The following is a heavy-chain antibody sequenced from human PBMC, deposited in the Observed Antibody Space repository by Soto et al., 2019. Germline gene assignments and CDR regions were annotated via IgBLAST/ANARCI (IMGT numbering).Heavy chain of an antibody. Sequence: PSETLSLTCTVSGGSVSSGSYYWSWIRQPPGKGLEWIGYIYYSGRPNYSPSLKSRVTISVDTCKNQFSLKLSSVTAADTAVYYCARGLNYYGSGRFHNWFDPWGQGTLVTVS. J-gene: IGHJ5*02. V-gene: IGHV4-61*01. CDR3: ARGLNYYGSGRFHNWFDP. D-gene: IGHD3-10*01. CDR1: GGSVSSGSYY. CDR2: IYYSGRP.